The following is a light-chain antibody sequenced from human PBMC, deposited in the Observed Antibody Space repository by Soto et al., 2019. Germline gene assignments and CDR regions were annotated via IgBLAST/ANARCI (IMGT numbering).Light chain of an antibody. CDR3: QQRSNWPRFT. J-gene: IGKJ3*01. V-gene: IGKV3-11*01. Sequence: EIVLTQSPGTLSLSPGERATLSCRASQSVSSFLAWYQHKPGQAPRLLIYDASNRATGIPARFSGSGSGTDFTLTISSLEPEDFAVYYCQQRSNWPRFTFGPGTKVDI. CDR1: QSVSSF. CDR2: DAS.